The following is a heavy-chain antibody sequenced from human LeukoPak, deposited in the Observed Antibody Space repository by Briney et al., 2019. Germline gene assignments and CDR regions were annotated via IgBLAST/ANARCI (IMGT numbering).Heavy chain of an antibody. CDR1: GFTVSSSY. CDR2: IFSGGGT. Sequence: GGSLRLSCAASGFTVSSSYMNWVRQAPGEGLEWVSLIFSGGGTYYADSVKGRFTISRDNSKNTLFLQMNSLRAEDTAVYYCARGGVVYPDSFDIWGRGTMVTVSS. CDR3: ARGGVVYPDSFDI. D-gene: IGHD2-15*01. V-gene: IGHV3-66*01. J-gene: IGHJ3*02.